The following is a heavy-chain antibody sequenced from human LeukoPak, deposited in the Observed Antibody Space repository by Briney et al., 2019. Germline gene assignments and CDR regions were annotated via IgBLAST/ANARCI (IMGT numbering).Heavy chain of an antibody. CDR2: INPNSGGT. J-gene: IGHJ1*01. CDR1: GYTFTGYY. Sequence: ASVKVSCKAFGYTFTGYYMHWVRQAPGQGLEWMGWINPNSGGTNYAQKFQGRVTMTRDTSISTAYMELSRLRSDDTAVYYCAGVNYYDSSGYKLWGQGTLVTVSS. D-gene: IGHD3-22*01. CDR3: AGVNYYDSSGYKL. V-gene: IGHV1-2*02.